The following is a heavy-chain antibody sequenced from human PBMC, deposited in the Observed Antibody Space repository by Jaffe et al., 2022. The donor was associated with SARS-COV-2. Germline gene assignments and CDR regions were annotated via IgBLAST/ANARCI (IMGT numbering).Heavy chain of an antibody. J-gene: IGHJ4*02. Sequence: DVQLVESGGGLVQPGGSLRLSCVASGFTVSANYWTWVRQAPGKGLEWISVIYTDDNTYYADSVKGRFTISRHDYIKTLYLQMNSLRPEDTATYYCARSVSFGDEVWGQGALVTVSS. D-gene: IGHD4-17*01. CDR3: ARSVSFGDEV. V-gene: IGHV3-53*04. CDR1: GFTVSANY. CDR2: IYTDDNT.